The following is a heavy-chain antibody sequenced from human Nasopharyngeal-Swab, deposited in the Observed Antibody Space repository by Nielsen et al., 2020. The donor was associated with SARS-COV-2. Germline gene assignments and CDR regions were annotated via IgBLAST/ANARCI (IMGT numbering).Heavy chain of an antibody. J-gene: IGHJ4*02. CDR2: ISTNTGNP. CDR3: ARPYCSGRTCYGSFDS. CDR1: GYTFNHYA. Sequence: ASVKVSCKASGYTFNHYALNWVRQAPGQGLEWMGWISTNTGNPEYDQGFTGRFVFSLDTSVSTAYLQINNLKADDTAVYYCARPYCSGRTCYGSFDSWGQGTLVTVSS. D-gene: IGHD2-15*01. V-gene: IGHV7-4-1*02.